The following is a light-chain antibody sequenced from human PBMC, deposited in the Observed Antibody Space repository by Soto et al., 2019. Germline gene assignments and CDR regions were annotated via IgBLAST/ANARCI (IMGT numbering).Light chain of an antibody. J-gene: IGKJ1*01. CDR2: DAS. CDR1: QSISSW. CDR3: QQYNSYST. V-gene: IGKV1-5*01. Sequence: DIQMTQSPSTLSASVGDRVTITCRASQSISSWLAWYQQKPGKAPKLLFYDASSLESGVPSRFSGSGSGTEITLTISSLQPDDFATYYCQQYNSYSTFGQGTKVDIK.